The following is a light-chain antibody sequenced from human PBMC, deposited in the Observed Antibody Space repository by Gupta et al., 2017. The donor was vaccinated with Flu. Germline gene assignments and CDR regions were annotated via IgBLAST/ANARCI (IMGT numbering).Light chain of an antibody. CDR1: QTISSY. CDR2: AAS. J-gene: IGKJ1*01. V-gene: IGKV1-39*01. Sequence: PSSLSASVGDRVTITCRASQTISSYLNWYQQKPGKAPKLLIYAASSLQSGVPSRFSGSISGTDFTLTISSLQPEDFATYYCQQSYNTPQTFGQGTKVEIK. CDR3: QQSYNTPQT.